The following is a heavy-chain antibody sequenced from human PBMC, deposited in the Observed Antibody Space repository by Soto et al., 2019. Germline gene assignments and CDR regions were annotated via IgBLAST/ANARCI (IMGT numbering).Heavy chain of an antibody. CDR3: ARHFDYPAAFDI. J-gene: IGHJ3*02. CDR1: GGSISSSIYY. CDR2: IYYSGST. V-gene: IGHV4-39*01. Sequence: QLQLQESGPRLVKPSETLSLTCTVSGGSISSSIYYWGWIRQPPGMGLEWIGSIYYSGSTNCNPSLKSRITMYLDTTRNQFSLRLTSVPAADTAVYYCARHFDYPAAFDIWGQGTVVTVSS. D-gene: IGHD4-17*01.